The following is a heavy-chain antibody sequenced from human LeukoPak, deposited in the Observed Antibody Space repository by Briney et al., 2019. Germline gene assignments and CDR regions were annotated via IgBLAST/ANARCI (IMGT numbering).Heavy chain of an antibody. CDR2: IYYSGST. D-gene: IGHD3-9*01. J-gene: IGHJ4*02. V-gene: IGHV4-31*03. CDR1: GGSISSGGYY. Sequence: KPSETLSLTCTVSGGSISSGGYYWSWIRQHPGKGLEWIGYIYYSGSTYYDPSLKSRVTISVDTSKNQFSLKLSSVTAADTAVYYCAATRNFDWSPPGYWGQGTLVTVSS. CDR3: AATRNFDWSPPGY.